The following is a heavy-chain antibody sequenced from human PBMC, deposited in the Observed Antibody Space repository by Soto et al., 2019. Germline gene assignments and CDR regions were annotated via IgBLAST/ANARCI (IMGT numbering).Heavy chain of an antibody. CDR3: ARERYNWTSGLDY. D-gene: IGHD1-20*01. CDR2: ISYDGSNK. J-gene: IGHJ4*02. Sequence: GGSLRLACAASGFTFSSYAMHWFRQAPGKGLEWVAVISYDGSNKYYADSVKGRFTISRDNSKNTLYLQMNSLRAEDTAVYYCARERYNWTSGLDYWGQGTLVTVSS. CDR1: GFTFSSYA. V-gene: IGHV3-30-3*01.